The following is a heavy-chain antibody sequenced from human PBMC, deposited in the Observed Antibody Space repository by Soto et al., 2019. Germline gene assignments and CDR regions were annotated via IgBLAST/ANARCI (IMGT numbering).Heavy chain of an antibody. Sequence: EVQLVESGGGLIQPGRSLRLSCAASGFTVSSNYMSWVRQAPGKGLEWVSVIYSGGSTYYADSVKGRFTISRDNSKNTLYLQMNSLRAEDTAVYYCASLSLYYYDSSGLDVWGQGTTVTVSS. D-gene: IGHD3-22*01. J-gene: IGHJ6*02. CDR1: GFTVSSNY. V-gene: IGHV3-53*02. CDR2: IYSGGST. CDR3: ASLSLYYYDSSGLDV.